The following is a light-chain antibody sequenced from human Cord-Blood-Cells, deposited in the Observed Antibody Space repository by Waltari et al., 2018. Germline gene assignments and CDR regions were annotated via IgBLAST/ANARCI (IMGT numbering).Light chain of an antibody. Sequence: DIVLTHSPGTLSLSPGERATLSCRASQSVSSSYLAWYQQKPGQAPRLLIYGASSRATGIPDRFSGSGSGTDFTLTIIRLEPEDFAVYYCQQYGSSPYTFGQGTKLEIK. CDR3: QQYGSSPYT. CDR1: QSVSSSY. J-gene: IGKJ2*01. CDR2: GAS. V-gene: IGKV3-20*01.